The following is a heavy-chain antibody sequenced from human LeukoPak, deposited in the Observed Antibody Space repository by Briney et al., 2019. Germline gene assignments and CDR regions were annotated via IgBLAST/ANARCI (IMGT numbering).Heavy chain of an antibody. D-gene: IGHD3-3*01. CDR3: AKDPRDFPFSPFDY. V-gene: IGHV3-21*04. J-gene: IGHJ4*02. CDR1: GFTFSSYS. CDR2: ISSSSSYI. Sequence: GGSLRLSCAASGFTFSSYSMNWVRQAPGKGLEWVSSISSSSSYIYYADSVKGRFTISRDNSKNTLYLQMNSLRAEDAAVYYCAKDPRDFPFSPFDYWGQGTLVTVSS.